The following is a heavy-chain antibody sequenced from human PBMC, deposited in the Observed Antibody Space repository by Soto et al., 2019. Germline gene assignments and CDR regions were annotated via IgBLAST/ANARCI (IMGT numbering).Heavy chain of an antibody. D-gene: IGHD3-3*01. V-gene: IGHV1-46*03. J-gene: IGHJ3*02. CDR1: SDTARSYG. CDR3: ARGITIPDDAFDI. CDR2: INPSGGST. Sequence: ASVKVSCKASSDTARSYGISWVRQAPGQGLEWMGIINPSGGSTSYAQKFQGRVTMTRDTSTSTVYMELSSLRSEDTAVYYCARGITIPDDAFDIWGQGTMVTVSS.